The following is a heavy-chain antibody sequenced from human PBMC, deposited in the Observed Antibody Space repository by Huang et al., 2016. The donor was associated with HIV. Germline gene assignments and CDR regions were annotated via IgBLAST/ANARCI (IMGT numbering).Heavy chain of an antibody. Sequence: EVELVESGGGLVKPGGSLRLSCAASGFAFSSYGMNWVRQAPGKVLEWVAFIGSDRSDIYDADSVKGRVTISRDNAKSSIYLQLDSLRAEDTAVYYCAYQQWLVGGLNHWGQGTLVVVSS. D-gene: IGHD6-19*01. CDR3: AYQQWLVGGLNH. V-gene: IGHV3-21*02. CDR2: IGSDRSDI. CDR1: GFAFSSYG. J-gene: IGHJ5*02.